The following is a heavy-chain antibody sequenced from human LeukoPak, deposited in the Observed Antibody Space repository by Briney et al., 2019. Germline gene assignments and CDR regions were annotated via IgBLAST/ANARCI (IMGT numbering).Heavy chain of an antibody. CDR1: GFTFSDYY. Sequence: GGSLRLSCAASGFTFSDYYMSWIRQAPGKGLEWVANIKQDGTEKYYVDSVKGRFTISRDNAKNSLYLQMNSPRVEDTAVYYCTKLAKYFYGSETYYFFEHWGQGTPVTASS. V-gene: IGHV3-7*01. J-gene: IGHJ4*02. CDR3: TKLAKYFYGSETYYFFEH. CDR2: IKQDGTEK. D-gene: IGHD3-10*01.